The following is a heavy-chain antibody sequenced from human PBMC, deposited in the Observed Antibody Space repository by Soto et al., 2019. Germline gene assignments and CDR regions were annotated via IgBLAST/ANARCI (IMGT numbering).Heavy chain of an antibody. CDR3: ARVRIAVAVRGWFDT. CDR1: GFTFTTYG. D-gene: IGHD6-19*01. CDR2: ITGHNGNT. J-gene: IGHJ5*02. V-gene: IGHV1-18*01. Sequence: ASLKVSCKASGFTFTTYGITWVRQAPGQGLEWMGWITGHNGNTKFAEKFQGRATMTTDSFMRKAYMEMTSLTYDDTAAYYCARVRIAVAVRGWFDTSGLGTVGTVSS.